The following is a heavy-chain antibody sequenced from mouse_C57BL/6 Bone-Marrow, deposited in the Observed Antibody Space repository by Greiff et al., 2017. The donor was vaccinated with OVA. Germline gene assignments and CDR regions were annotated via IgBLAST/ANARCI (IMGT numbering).Heavy chain of an antibody. V-gene: IGHV2-4*01. CDR2: IWSGGST. CDR1: GFSLTSYG. D-gene: IGHD2-3*01. CDR3: AKTGDGYYYWYFDV. Sequence: VKLVESGPGLVQPSQSLSITCTVSGFSLTSYGVHWVRQPPGKGLEWLGVIWSGGSTDYNAAFISRLSISKDNSKSQVFFKMNSLQADDTAIYYCAKTGDGYYYWYFDVWGTGTTVTVSS. J-gene: IGHJ1*03.